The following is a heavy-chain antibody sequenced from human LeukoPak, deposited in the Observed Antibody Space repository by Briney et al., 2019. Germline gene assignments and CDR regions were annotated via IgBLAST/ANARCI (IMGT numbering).Heavy chain of an antibody. J-gene: IGHJ4*02. D-gene: IGHD3-3*01. CDR1: GGSISSYY. Sequence: TSETLSLTCTVSGGSISSYYWSWIRQPPGKGLEWIGYIYYSGSTNYNPSPKSRVTISVDTSKNQFSLKLSSVTAADTAVYYCASYDFWSGWSDYWGQGTLVTVSS. CDR2: IYYSGST. CDR3: ASYDFWSGWSDY. V-gene: IGHV4-59*01.